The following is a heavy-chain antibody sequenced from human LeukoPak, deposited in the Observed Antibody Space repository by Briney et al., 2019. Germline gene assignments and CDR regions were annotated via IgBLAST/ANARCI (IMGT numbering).Heavy chain of an antibody. CDR3: ARDRTLYGFGEFCFDY. CDR1: GGTFSSYA. Sequence: SVKVSCKASGGTFSSYAISWVRQAPGQGLEWMGGIIPIFGTANYAQKFQGRVTITTDESTSTAYTELSSLRSEDTAVYYCARDRTLYGFGEFCFDYWGQGTLVTVSS. V-gene: IGHV1-69*05. CDR2: IIPIFGTA. D-gene: IGHD3-10*01. J-gene: IGHJ4*02.